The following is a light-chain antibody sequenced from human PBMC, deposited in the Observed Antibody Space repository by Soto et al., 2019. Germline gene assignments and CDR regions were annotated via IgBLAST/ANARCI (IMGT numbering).Light chain of an antibody. V-gene: IGKV1-12*01. CDR1: QGIDNW. CDR3: QQAKSFPYS. J-gene: IGKJ2*01. Sequence: DIQMTQSPFSVSAYVGDRVTIPRGASQGIDNWLAWYQQKTGKGHKLLIYVASNLQSGVPSRFSGSGSGTEVTRTISILQPEDWATYYCQQAKSFPYSVGQETEVDIK. CDR2: VAS.